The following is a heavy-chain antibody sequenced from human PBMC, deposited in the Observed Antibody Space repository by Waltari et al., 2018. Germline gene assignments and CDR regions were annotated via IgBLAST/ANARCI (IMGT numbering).Heavy chain of an antibody. Sequence: EVQLVDSGGDLTQPGGSLRLSCVASGFTFTSYAMSWVRQVPGKGLEWVSSITASGHITYYADSVKVRFSISRDNSKNTVYLQMDSLRAEDTAVYHCAKGETTGWYRCFDYWGQGTQVTVSS. V-gene: IGHV3-23*04. CDR1: GFTFTSYA. CDR2: ITASGHIT. D-gene: IGHD6-19*01. J-gene: IGHJ4*02. CDR3: AKGETTGWYRCFDY.